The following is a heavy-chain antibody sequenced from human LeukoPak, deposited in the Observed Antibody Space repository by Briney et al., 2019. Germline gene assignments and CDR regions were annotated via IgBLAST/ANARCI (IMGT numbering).Heavy chain of an antibody. J-gene: IGHJ4*02. Sequence: SETLSLTCTVSGGSISSGGYYWSWIRQHPGKGLEWIGYIYYSGSTYYNPSLKSRVTISVDTSKNQFSLKLSSVTAADTAVYYCARGGDSYGNFDYWGQGTLVTVSS. CDR2: IYYSGST. CDR3: ARGGDSYGNFDY. D-gene: IGHD5-18*01. CDR1: GGSISSGGYY. V-gene: IGHV4-31*03.